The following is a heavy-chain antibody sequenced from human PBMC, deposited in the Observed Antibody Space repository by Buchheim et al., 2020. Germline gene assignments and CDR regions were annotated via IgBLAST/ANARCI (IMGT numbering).Heavy chain of an antibody. J-gene: IGHJ4*02. D-gene: IGHD1-26*01. CDR3: VRGTTTWFIGSPGY. V-gene: IGHV3-7*01. Sequence: EVQLVESGGGLVQPGESLRLSCAASGFIFTTYWMNWVRQAPGKGLEWVANIKQDGSEKYYVDSVEGRFTISRDNAKNSLYLQMNGLRAEDTAVYYCVRGTTTWFIGSPGYWGQGTL. CDR2: IKQDGSEK. CDR1: GFIFTTYW.